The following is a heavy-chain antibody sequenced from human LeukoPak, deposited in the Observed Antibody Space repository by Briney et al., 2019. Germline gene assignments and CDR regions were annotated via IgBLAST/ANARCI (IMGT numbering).Heavy chain of an antibody. CDR1: GFTFSAYA. J-gene: IGHJ4*02. CDR3: ASDNGDLYYFDY. D-gene: IGHD2-21*02. CDR2: ILYDGSNK. V-gene: IGHV3-30-3*01. Sequence: GGSLRLSCVASGFTFSAYAMHWVRQAPGKGPEWVAVILYDGSNKYYADSVKGRFTVSRDNSKNILYLQMNSLRAEDTAVYYCASDNGDLYYFDYWGQGTLVSVSS.